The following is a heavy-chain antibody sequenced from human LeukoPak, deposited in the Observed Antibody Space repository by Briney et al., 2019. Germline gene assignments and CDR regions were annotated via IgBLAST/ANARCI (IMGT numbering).Heavy chain of an antibody. CDR3: ARDTGGSPVDS. CDR2: IYYSGST. D-gene: IGHD3-10*01. Sequence: SETLSLTCTVSGGSVSSGSYYWSWIRQPPGKGLEWIGYIYYSGSTNYNPSLKSRVTISVDTSKNQFSLKLSSVTAADTAVYHCARDTGGSPVDSWGQGTLVTVSS. V-gene: IGHV4-61*01. J-gene: IGHJ4*02. CDR1: GGSVSSGSYY.